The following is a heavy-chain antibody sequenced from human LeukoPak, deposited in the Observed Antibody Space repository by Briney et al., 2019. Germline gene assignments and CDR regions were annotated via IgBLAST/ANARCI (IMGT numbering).Heavy chain of an antibody. J-gene: IGHJ4*02. CDR1: GFTFSNYA. Sequence: GGSLRLSCAGSGFTFSNYAMTWVRQAPGKGLEWVSSVSGSGRNTFYPDSVEGRFTISRDNSKNTLYLQMNSLRAEDTAVYYCARSYDYGADYWGQGTLVTVSS. D-gene: IGHD4-17*01. CDR2: VSGSGRNT. CDR3: ARSYDYGADY. V-gene: IGHV3-23*01.